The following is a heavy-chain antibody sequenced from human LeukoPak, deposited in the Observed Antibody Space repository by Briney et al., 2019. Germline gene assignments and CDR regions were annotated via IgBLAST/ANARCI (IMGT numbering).Heavy chain of an antibody. CDR1: GFTFSSYW. V-gene: IGHV3-74*01. Sequence: GGSLRLSCAASGFTFSSYWMHWVRQAPGRGLVWVSRINTDGSTTSYAGSVKGRFTISRDNAKNTLYLQMNSLRAEDTAVYYCAKGLNWFDPWGQGTLVTVSS. D-gene: IGHD5-12*01. CDR2: INTDGSTT. J-gene: IGHJ5*02. CDR3: AKGLNWFDP.